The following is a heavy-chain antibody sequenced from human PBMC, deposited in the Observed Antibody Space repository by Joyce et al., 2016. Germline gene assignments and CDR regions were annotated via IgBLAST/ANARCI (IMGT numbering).Heavy chain of an antibody. CDR2: INYSGTT. V-gene: IGHV4-34*01. Sequence: VQLQEWGAGLLKPSETLSLTCAVYGDTLSGYYWSWVRQPPGKGLEWIGEINYSGTTNYNPSLKSRVSISLDKSRNQLFENMRSVTAADTAVYYCARGRRYFETWGRGTMVTVSS. CDR1: GDTLSGYY. J-gene: IGHJ3*02. D-gene: IGHD1-1*01. CDR3: ARGRRYFET.